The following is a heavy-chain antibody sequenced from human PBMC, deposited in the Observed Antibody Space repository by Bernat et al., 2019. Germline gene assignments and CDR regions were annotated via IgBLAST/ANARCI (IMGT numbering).Heavy chain of an antibody. CDR2: IRYDGSNK. Sequence: QVQLVESGGGVVQPGGSLRLSCAASGFTFSSYGMLWVRQAPGKGLEWVAFIRYDGSNKYYADSVKGRFTISRDNSKNTLYLQMNSLRAEDTAVYYCAKDSWQWLVPPWTFDYWGQGTLVTVSS. D-gene: IGHD6-19*01. CDR3: AKDSWQWLVPPWTFDY. CDR1: GFTFSSYG. V-gene: IGHV3-30*02. J-gene: IGHJ4*02.